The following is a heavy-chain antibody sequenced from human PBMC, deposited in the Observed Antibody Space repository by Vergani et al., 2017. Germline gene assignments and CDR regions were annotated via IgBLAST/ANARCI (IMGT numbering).Heavy chain of an antibody. D-gene: IGHD3-10*01. V-gene: IGHV3-30*18. Sequence: VQLLESGGGLVQPGGSLRLSCAASGFTFSSYGMHWVRQAPGKGLEWVAVISYDGSNKYYADSVKGRFTISRDNSKNTLYLQMNSLRAEDTAVYYCAKTYPTFSGSYGPEGPFDIWGQGTMVTVSS. J-gene: IGHJ3*02. CDR1: GFTFSSYG. CDR3: AKTYPTFSGSYGPEGPFDI. CDR2: ISYDGSNK.